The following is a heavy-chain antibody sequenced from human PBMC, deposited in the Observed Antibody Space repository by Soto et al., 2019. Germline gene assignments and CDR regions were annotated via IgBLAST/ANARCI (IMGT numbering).Heavy chain of an antibody. Sequence: QVQLVQSGAEVKKPGASVKVSCKASGYTFTSYSMHWVRQAPGQRLEWLGWINAGSGYTKYSQKFQGRITLTRDTCATTAYMELSSLGSEDTAVYCCAGGRPGYFDDWGQGTLVTVSS. CDR2: INAGSGYT. D-gene: IGHD3-16*01. V-gene: IGHV1-3*01. J-gene: IGHJ4*02. CDR3: AGGRPGYFDD. CDR1: GYTFTSYS.